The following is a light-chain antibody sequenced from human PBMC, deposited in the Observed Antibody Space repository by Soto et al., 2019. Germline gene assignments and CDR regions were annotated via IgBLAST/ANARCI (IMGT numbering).Light chain of an antibody. CDR1: QSVSSY. V-gene: IGKV3-11*01. CDR3: QQRSNCSPIT. CDR2: DAS. J-gene: IGKJ5*01. Sequence: EIVLTQSPATLSLSPGERATLSCRASQSVSSYLAWYQQKPGQAPRLLIYDASNRATGIPARFIGGGSGTDFTLPISSIDPEDFAIYYCQQRSNCSPITFGQGTRLEIK.